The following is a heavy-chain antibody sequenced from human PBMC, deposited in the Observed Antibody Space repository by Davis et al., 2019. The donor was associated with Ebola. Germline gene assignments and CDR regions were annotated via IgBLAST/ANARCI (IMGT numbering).Heavy chain of an antibody. J-gene: IGHJ4*02. V-gene: IGHV3-66*01. CDR1: AFTFTSDG. CDR2: IYSGGST. D-gene: IGHD5-18*01. Sequence: GESLKISCAASAFTFTSDGMSWVRQAPGKGLEWVSVIYSGGSTYYADSVKGRFTISRDNAKNLLYLQMSSLRAEDTAMYYCARGSRRGYSYGFVWGQGALVTVSS. CDR3: ARGSRRGYSYGFV.